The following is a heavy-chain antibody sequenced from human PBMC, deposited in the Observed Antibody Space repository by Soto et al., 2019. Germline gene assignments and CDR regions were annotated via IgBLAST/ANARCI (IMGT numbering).Heavy chain of an antibody. Sequence: SETLSLTCTVSGGSISSGGYYWSWIRQHPGKGLEWIGYIYYSGSTYYNPSLKSRVTISVDTSKNQFSLKLSSVTAADTAVYYCARYKVSTYNYYRDGRDFWDQGTTDPVSS. V-gene: IGHV4-31*03. CDR2: IYYSGST. D-gene: IGHD1-1*01. CDR3: ARYKVSTYNYYRDGRDF. J-gene: IGHJ6*02. CDR1: GGSISSGGYY.